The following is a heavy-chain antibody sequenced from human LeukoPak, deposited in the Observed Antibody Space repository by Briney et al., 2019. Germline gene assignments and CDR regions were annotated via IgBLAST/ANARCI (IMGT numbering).Heavy chain of an antibody. CDR3: ARGSIVVVPAAYPDDAFDI. CDR2: ISSSSSSTI. Sequence: GGSLRLSCAASGFTFSSYSMNWVRQAPGKGLEWVSYISSSSSSTIYYADSMKGRFTISRDNAKNSLYLQMNSLRAEDTAVYYCARGSIVVVPAAYPDDAFDIWGQGTMVTVSS. CDR1: GFTFSSYS. J-gene: IGHJ3*02. D-gene: IGHD2-2*01. V-gene: IGHV3-48*01.